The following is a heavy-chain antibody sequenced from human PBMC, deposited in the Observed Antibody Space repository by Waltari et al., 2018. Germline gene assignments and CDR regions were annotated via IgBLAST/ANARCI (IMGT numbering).Heavy chain of an antibody. Sequence: QVQLVQSGAEVKKPGSSVKVSCKASGGTFSSYAISWVRQAPGKGLEWMGGIIPIFGTANYAQKFQGRVTITTDESTSTAYMELSSLRSEDTAVYYCARDLGYSGSFPPDAFDIWGQGTMVTVSS. V-gene: IGHV1-69*05. D-gene: IGHD1-26*01. J-gene: IGHJ3*02. CDR2: IIPIFGTA. CDR1: GGTFSSYA. CDR3: ARDLGYSGSFPPDAFDI.